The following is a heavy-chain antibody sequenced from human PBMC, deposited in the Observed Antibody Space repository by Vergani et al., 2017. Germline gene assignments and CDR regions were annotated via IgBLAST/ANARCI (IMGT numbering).Heavy chain of an antibody. V-gene: IGHV3-73*01. J-gene: IGHJ4*02. CDR2: IRSKANSYAT. Sequence: EVQLVESGGGLVQPGGSLKLSCAASGFTFSGSAMHWVRQASGKGLEWVGRIRSKANSYATAYAASVKGRFTISREYSKNTAYLRMNSLKTEDTAVYYCTRVGSGSLFVDYWGQGTLVTVSS. CDR3: TRVGSGSLFVDY. D-gene: IGHD3-3*01. CDR1: GFTFSGSA.